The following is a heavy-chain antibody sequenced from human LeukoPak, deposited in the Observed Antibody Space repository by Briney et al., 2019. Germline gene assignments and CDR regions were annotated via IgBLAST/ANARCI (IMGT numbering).Heavy chain of an antibody. CDR1: GGTFSSYA. D-gene: IGHD5-18*01. V-gene: IGHV1-69*04. CDR3: ARARLVDTAMVRAPFDY. J-gene: IGHJ4*02. Sequence: ASVKVSCKASGGTFSSYAISWVQQAPGQGLEWMGRIIPILGIANYAQKFQGRVTITADKSTSTAYMELSSLRSEDTAVYYCARARLVDTAMVRAPFDYWGQGTLVTVSS. CDR2: IIPILGIA.